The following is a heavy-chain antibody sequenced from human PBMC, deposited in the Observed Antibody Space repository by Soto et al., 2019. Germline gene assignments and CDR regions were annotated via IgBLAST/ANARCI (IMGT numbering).Heavy chain of an antibody. J-gene: IGHJ5*02. CDR1: GGSISSGGYY. V-gene: IGHV4-31*03. CDR2: IYNSGST. CDR3: ARDPAP. Sequence: QVQLQESGPGLVKASQTLSLTCTVSGGSISSGGYYWSWIRQHPGKGLEWIGYIYNSGSTYYNPSLQSXXIISADPSKNQFSLKLSSVTAADTAVYYCARDPAPWGQGTLVTVSS.